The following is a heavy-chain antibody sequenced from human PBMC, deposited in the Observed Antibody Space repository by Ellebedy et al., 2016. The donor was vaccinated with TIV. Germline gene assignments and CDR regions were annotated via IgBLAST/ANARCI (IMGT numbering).Heavy chain of an antibody. J-gene: IGHJ4*02. CDR1: GFTFTGYG. CDR3: ARGHDYIWGSYRLPDY. Sequence: ASVKVSCKASGFTFTGYGISWVRQAPGQGLEWMGWISAYNANTNYTQKLQGRVTMTTDTSTSTAYMELSSLRSDDTAVYYCARGHDYIWGSYRLPDYWGQGTLVTVSS. CDR2: ISAYNANT. V-gene: IGHV1-18*04. D-gene: IGHD3-16*02.